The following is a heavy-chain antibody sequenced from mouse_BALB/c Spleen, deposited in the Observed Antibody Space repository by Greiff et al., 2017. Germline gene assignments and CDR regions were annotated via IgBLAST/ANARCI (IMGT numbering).Heavy chain of an antibody. J-gene: IGHJ4*01. CDR2: INPSSGYT. Sequence: QVQLQQSGAELARPGASVKMSCKASGYTFTSYTMHWVKQRPGQGLEWIGYINPSSGYTNYNQKFKDKATLTADKSSSTAYMQLSSLTSEDSAVYYCERSDYDAMDYWGQGTSVTVSS. V-gene: IGHV1-4*01. CDR1: GYTFTSYT. CDR3: ERSDYDAMDY.